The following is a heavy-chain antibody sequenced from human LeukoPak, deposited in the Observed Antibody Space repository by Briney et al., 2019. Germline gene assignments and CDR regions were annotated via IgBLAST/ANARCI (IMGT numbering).Heavy chain of an antibody. J-gene: IGHJ5*02. CDR2: VSSDGSST. CDR3: ARAPMSGYTYTMGS. D-gene: IGHD5-18*01. Sequence: SGGSLRLSCAASEFTFSNYFMNWVRQAPGKGLEWVSRVSSDGSSTNYADSVKGRFTISRDNAKNTLYLQMDSLRVEDTAVYYCARAPMSGYTYTMGSWGQGTLVTVSS. V-gene: IGHV3-74*01. CDR1: EFTFSNYF.